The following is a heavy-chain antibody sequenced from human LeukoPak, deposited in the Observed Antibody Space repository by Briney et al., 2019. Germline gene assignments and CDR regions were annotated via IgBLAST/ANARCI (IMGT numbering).Heavy chain of an antibody. CDR1: GGTFSSYA. J-gene: IGHJ4*02. CDR3: AIWGQQLAFDY. D-gene: IGHD6-13*01. CDR2: IIPIFGTA. V-gene: IGHV1-69*05. Sequence: ASVKVSCKASGGTFSSYAIGWVRQAPGQGLEWMGGIIPIFGTANYARKFQGRVTITTDESTSTAYMELSSLRSEDTAVYYCAIWGQQLAFDYWGQGTLVTVSS.